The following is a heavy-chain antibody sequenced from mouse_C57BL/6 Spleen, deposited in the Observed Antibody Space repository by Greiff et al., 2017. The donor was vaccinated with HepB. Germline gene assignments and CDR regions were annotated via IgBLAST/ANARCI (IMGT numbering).Heavy chain of an antibody. Sequence: VKLQESDAELVKPGASVKISCKVSGYTFTDHTIHWMKQRPEQGLEWIGYIYPRDGSTKYNEKFKGKATLTADKSSSTAYMQLNSLTSEDSAVYFCARRASQFYWYFDVWGTGTTVTVSS. J-gene: IGHJ1*03. CDR1: GYTFTDHT. CDR2: IYPRDGST. V-gene: IGHV1-78*01. CDR3: ARRASQFYWYFDV.